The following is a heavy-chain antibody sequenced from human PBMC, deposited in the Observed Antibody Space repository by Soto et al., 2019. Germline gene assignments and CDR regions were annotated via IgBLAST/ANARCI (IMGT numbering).Heavy chain of an antibody. CDR2: MNPHSGDT. CDR1: GYCFTSLH. V-gene: IGHV1-8*01. J-gene: IGHJ5*02. Sequence: GASVKVSCKASGYCFTSLHLNWLRQDTGQGLECIGWMNPHSGDTGCAQSFQGRSTRTMNTSISTAYTAVRSLSSHERAVDYCARGSHFRVDPWGQGTQVTVSS. CDR3: ARGSHFRVDP. D-gene: IGHD3-3*01.